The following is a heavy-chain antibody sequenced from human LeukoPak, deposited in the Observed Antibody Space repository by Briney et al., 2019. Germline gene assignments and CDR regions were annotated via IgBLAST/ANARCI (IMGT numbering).Heavy chain of an antibody. Sequence: SETLSLTCTVSGGSISSSSYYWGWIRQPPEEGLEWIGSIYYSGTTYYNPSLKSRVTISVDTSKNQFSLKLSSVTAADTAVYYCARRRRIGAVGTDAFDIWGQGTKVTVSS. J-gene: IGHJ3*02. CDR2: IYYSGTT. D-gene: IGHD6-13*01. CDR1: GGSISSSSYY. V-gene: IGHV4-39*07. CDR3: ARRRRIGAVGTDAFDI.